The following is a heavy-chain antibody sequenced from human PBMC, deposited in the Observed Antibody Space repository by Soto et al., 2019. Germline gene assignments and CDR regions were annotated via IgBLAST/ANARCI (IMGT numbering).Heavy chain of an antibody. D-gene: IGHD5-12*01. CDR2: IYYSGST. V-gene: IGHV4-59*01. CDR1: GGSISSYY. Sequence: SSETLSLTCTVSGGSISSYYWSWIRQPPGKGLEWIGYIYYSGSTNYNPSLKSRVTISVDTSKNQFSLKLSSVTAADTAVYYCARKGGATIGEEGWFDPWGQGTLVTVSS. CDR3: ARKGGATIGEEGWFDP. J-gene: IGHJ5*02.